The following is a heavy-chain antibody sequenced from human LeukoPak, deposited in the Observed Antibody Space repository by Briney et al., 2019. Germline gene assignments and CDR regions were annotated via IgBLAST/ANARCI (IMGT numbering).Heavy chain of an antibody. CDR3: ARYTVTLPRWFDP. Sequence: PSETLSLTCAVYGGSFSGYYWSWIRQPPGKGLEWIGEINHSGSTNYNPSLKSRVTISVDTSKNQFSLKLSSVTAADTAVYYCARYTVTLPRWFDPWGRGTLVTVSS. CDR2: INHSGST. CDR1: GGSFSGYY. D-gene: IGHD4-17*01. V-gene: IGHV4-34*01. J-gene: IGHJ5*02.